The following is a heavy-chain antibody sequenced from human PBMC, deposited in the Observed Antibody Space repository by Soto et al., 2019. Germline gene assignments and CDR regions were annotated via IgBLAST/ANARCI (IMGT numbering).Heavy chain of an antibody. CDR3: ARVGVVAAIFLYYMDV. CDR2: INAGNGNT. V-gene: IGHV1-3*01. Sequence: ASVKVSCKASGYTFTSYAMHWVRQAPGQRLEWMGWINAGNGNTKYSQKFQGRVIITRDTSASTAYMELSSLRSEDTAVYYCARVGVVAAIFLYYMDVWGKGTTVTVSS. J-gene: IGHJ6*03. D-gene: IGHD2-15*01. CDR1: GYTFTSYA.